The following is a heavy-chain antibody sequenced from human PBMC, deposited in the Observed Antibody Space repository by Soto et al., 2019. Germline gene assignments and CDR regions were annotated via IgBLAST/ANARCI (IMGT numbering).Heavy chain of an antibody. CDR1: GFTFSSYG. CDR2: ISHDGSNK. CDR3: ANQYSSGWYRGYYFAY. Sequence: GGSLRLSCAASGFTFSSYGMHWVRQAPGKGLEWVAVISHDGSNKYYADSVKGRFTISRDNSKNTLYLQMNSLRAEDTAVYYCANQYSSGWYRGYYFAYWGQGTLVTVSS. J-gene: IGHJ4*02. D-gene: IGHD6-19*01. V-gene: IGHV3-30*18.